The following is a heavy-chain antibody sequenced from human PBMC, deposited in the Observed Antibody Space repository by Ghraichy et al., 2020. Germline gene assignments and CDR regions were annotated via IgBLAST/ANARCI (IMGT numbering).Heavy chain of an antibody. CDR3: ARGDTAFD. V-gene: IGHV5-10-1*01. CDR1: GYIFTNYW. CDR2: IDPSDSES. D-gene: IGHD5-18*01. Sequence: GESLNIYCKGSGYIFTNYWISWVRQMPGKGLEWMGMIDPSDSESKYSPSFQGHVTISADKSISTAYLHWSSLKASDTAMYYCARGDTAFDWGQGTLVTVSS. J-gene: IGHJ4*02.